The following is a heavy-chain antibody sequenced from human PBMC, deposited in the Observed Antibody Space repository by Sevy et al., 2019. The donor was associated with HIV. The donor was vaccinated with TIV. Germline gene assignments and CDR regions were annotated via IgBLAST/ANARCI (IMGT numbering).Heavy chain of an antibody. CDR1: GFTFSSYA. CDR3: ARDRKDPYYYDSSGYAPYFDY. V-gene: IGHV3-30*04. D-gene: IGHD3-22*01. CDR2: ISYDGSNK. Sequence: GGSLRLSCAASGFTFSSYAMHWVRQAPGKGLEWVAVISYDGSNKYYADSVKGRFTISRDNSKNTLNLQMNSLRAEDTAVYYCARDRKDPYYYDSSGYAPYFDYWGQGTLVTVSS. J-gene: IGHJ4*02.